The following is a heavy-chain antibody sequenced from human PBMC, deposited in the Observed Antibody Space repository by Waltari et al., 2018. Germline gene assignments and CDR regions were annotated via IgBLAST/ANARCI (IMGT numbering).Heavy chain of an antibody. D-gene: IGHD5-12*01. CDR1: GYSISSGYY. V-gene: IGHV4-38-2*02. Sequence: QVQLQESGPGLVKPSETLSLTCAVSGYSISSGYYWGWIRQPPGKGLEWIGSIYHSGGTYYNPSRKSRVTISVDTSKNQFSLKLSSVTAADTAVYYCARDSSVGDGYNYDYWGQGTLVTVSS. J-gene: IGHJ4*02. CDR2: IYHSGGT. CDR3: ARDSSVGDGYNYDY.